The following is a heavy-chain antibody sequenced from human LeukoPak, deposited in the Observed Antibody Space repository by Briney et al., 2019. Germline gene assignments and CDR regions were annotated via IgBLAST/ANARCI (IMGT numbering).Heavy chain of an antibody. J-gene: IGHJ4*02. D-gene: IGHD3-10*01. V-gene: IGHV3-7*01. CDR3: ARGQNGSGSLWDY. CDR2: IKQDGSEK. CDR1: GFTFSSYW. Sequence: GGSLRLSCAASGFTFSSYWMSWVRQAPGKGLEWVANIKQDGSEKYYVDSVKGRFTISRDNAKNSLYPQMNSLRAEDTAVYYCARGQNGSGSLWDYWGQGTLVTVSS.